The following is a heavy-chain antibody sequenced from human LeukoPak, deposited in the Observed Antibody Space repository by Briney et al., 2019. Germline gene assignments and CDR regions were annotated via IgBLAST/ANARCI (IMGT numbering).Heavy chain of an antibody. CDR2: IYYSGST. D-gene: IGHD3-9*01. V-gene: IGHV4-59*08. J-gene: IGHJ6*03. Sequence: SETLSLTCTVSGGSISSYYWSWIRQPPGKGLEWIGYIYYSGSTNYNPSLKSRVTISVDTSKNQFSLKLSSVTAADTAVYYCARHYFIPYYYYYYYMDVWGKGTTVTISS. CDR1: GGSISSYY. CDR3: ARHYFIPYYYYYYYMDV.